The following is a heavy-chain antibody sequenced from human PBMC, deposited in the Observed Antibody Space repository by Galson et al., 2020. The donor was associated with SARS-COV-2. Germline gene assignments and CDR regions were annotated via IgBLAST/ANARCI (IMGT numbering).Heavy chain of an antibody. CDR2: ISNGVMGGTT. J-gene: IGHJ4*02. CDR1: GFTFSDYY. V-gene: IGHV3-11*01. Sequence: GGSLRLSCTASGFTFSDYYMSWVRQTPGTGLEWLSYISNGVMGGTTYYADSVRGRFTVSRDNAKNSLYLQMDSLRAEDAAVYYCARVSGSAVKLQLLRGYFDSWGQGTLVTVSS. CDR3: ARVSGSAVKLQLLRGYFDS. D-gene: IGHD1-1*01.